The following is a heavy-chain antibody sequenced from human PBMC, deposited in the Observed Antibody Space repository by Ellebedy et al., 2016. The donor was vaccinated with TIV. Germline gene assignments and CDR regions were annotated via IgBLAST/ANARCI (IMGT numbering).Heavy chain of an antibody. V-gene: IGHV1-24*01. J-gene: IGHJ3*01. D-gene: IGHD2/OR15-2a*01. CDR2: FDPEDGET. CDR3: ALDRSILGALDL. CDR1: GYPLTQLF. Sequence: AASVKVSCKVSGYPLTQLFRHWARQAPGKGLEWMGGFDPEDGETIYAQVFQGRVTMTEDPSTDTAYLELSSLTSEDTAMYYCALDRSILGALDLWGQGTMVTVSS.